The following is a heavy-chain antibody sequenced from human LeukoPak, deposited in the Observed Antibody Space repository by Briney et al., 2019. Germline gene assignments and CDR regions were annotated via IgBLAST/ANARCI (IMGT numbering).Heavy chain of an antibody. J-gene: IGHJ4*02. CDR1: GFNFSNFA. D-gene: IGHD3-10*01. V-gene: IGHV3-23*01. Sequence: GGSLRLSCAASGFNFSNFAMNWVRQAPGKGVEWVSDISGSGGSTYYTESVKGRFTISRDNSKNTLYLQLNSLRAEDRAVFYGAKSHYGSGSPGFYWGQGTLVTVSS. CDR3: AKSHYGSGSPGFY. CDR2: ISGSGGST.